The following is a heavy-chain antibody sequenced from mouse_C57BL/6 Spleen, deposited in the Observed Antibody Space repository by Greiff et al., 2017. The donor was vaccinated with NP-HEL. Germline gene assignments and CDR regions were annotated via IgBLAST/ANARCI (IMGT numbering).Heavy chain of an antibody. J-gene: IGHJ3*01. D-gene: IGHD3-2*02. V-gene: IGHV1-61*01. CDR2: IYPSDSET. Sequence: VQLQQPGAELVRPGSSVKLSCKASGYTFTSYWMDWVKQRPGQGLEWIGNIYPSDSETHYNQKFKDKATLTVDKSSSTAYMQLSSLTSEDSAVYYCALDSSGPGAYWGQGTLVTVSA. CDR1: GYTFTSYW. CDR3: ALDSSGPGAY.